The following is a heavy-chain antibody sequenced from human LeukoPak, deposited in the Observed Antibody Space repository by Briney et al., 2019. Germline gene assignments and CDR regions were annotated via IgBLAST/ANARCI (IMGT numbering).Heavy chain of an antibody. D-gene: IGHD3-22*01. CDR3: ARTDNSGYHDY. Sequence: SETLSLTCTVSGGSISNYHWSWIRQPPGKGLEWIGYIYYSGSTNYNPSLKSRITISVDTSKNQFSLKLSSVTAADTAVYYCARTDNSGYHDYWGQGILVTVSS. CDR2: IYYSGST. J-gene: IGHJ4*02. CDR1: GGSISNYH. V-gene: IGHV4-59*01.